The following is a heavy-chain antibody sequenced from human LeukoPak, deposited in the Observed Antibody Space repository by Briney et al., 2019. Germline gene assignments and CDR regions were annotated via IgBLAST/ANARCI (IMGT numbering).Heavy chain of an antibody. CDR3: ASSLLATRGPLFY. Sequence: GGSLRLSCAASGFTFSSYAMSWVRQAPGKGLEWVSVMYSGGLVCYADSVKDRFTISRDNSKNTLSLQMDSLRVDDTAVYYCASSLLATRGPLFYWGLGALVTASS. CDR1: GFTFSSYA. D-gene: IGHD5-24*01. CDR2: MYSGGLV. J-gene: IGHJ4*02. V-gene: IGHV3-23*03.